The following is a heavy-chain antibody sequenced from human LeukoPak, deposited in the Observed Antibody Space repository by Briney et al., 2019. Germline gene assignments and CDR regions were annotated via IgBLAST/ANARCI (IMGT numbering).Heavy chain of an antibody. CDR3: ARHRRKSIIGTVSSRGFDS. Sequence: GESLKISCKGSGYRFISYWIGWVRQMPGKGLEWMGIIYPGDSDTRYSPSFQGQVTISADKSISTAYLQWSSLKASDTAMYYCARHRRKSIIGTVSSRGFDSWGQGTLVTVSS. CDR2: IYPGDSDT. CDR1: GYRFISYW. J-gene: IGHJ4*02. D-gene: IGHD3-10*01. V-gene: IGHV5-51*01.